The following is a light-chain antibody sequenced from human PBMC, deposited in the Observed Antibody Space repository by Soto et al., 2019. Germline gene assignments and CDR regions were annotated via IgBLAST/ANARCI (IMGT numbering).Light chain of an antibody. CDR1: QSVSSY. J-gene: IGKJ5*01. CDR3: QQRSNWPIT. V-gene: IGKV3-11*01. CDR2: DAS. Sequence: PVTLSLSRGERATLSFRASQSVSSYLAWYQQKPGQAPRLLIHDASNRATGIPARFSGSGSGTDFTLTISSLEPEDFAVYYCQQRSNWPITFGQGTRLEI.